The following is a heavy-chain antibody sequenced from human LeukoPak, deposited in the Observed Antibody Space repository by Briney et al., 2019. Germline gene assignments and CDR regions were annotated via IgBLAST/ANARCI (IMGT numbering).Heavy chain of an antibody. CDR2: IDYGGST. Sequence: SETLSLTCTVSGGSISSRSYFWGWIRQPPGKGLELIGRIDYGGSTDYNPSLRSRVTISVDTSKNQFSLRLRSVTAADTAVYYCAREGSEGSSWSRYYFDYWGQGTLVTVSS. J-gene: IGHJ4*02. CDR1: GGSISSRSYF. V-gene: IGHV4-39*02. D-gene: IGHD6-13*01. CDR3: AREGSEGSSWSRYYFDY.